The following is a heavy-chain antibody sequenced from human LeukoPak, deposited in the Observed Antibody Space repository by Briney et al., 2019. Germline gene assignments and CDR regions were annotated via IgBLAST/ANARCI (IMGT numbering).Heavy chain of an antibody. CDR2: IYYSGST. V-gene: IGHV4-39*01. J-gene: IGHJ4*02. CDR1: GGSISSSSYY. Sequence: TSETLSLTCTVSGGSISSSSYYWGWIRQPPGKGLEWIGSIYYSGSTYYNPSLKSRVTISVDTSKNQFSLKLSSVTAADTAVYYCARRRRIAVAGLGGYFDYWDQGTLVTVSS. CDR3: ARRRRIAVAGLGGYFDY. D-gene: IGHD6-19*01.